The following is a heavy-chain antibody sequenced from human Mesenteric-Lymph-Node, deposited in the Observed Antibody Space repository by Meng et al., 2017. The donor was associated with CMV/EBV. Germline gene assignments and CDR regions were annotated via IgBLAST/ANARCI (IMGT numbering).Heavy chain of an antibody. Sequence: GESLKISCAASGFIVSNNDMSWVRQAPGKGLVWVSRINSDGSSTSYADSVKGRFTISRDNAKNTLYLQMNSLRAEDTALYYCARDVGAQTSWNYAAFFDYWGQGTLVTVSS. CDR1: GFIVSNND. J-gene: IGHJ4*02. D-gene: IGHD1-7*01. V-gene: IGHV3-74*01. CDR2: INSDGSST. CDR3: ARDVGAQTSWNYAAFFDY.